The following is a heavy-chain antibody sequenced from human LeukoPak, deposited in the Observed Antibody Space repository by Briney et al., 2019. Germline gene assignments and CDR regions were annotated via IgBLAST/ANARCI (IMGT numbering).Heavy chain of an antibody. V-gene: IGHV3-30-3*01. Sequence: GRSLRLSCAASGFTFSSYAMHWVRQAPGKGLEWVAVISYDGSNKYYADSVKGRFTISRDNSKSTLYLQMNSLRVEDTAVYYCAREVTDWGQGTLVSVSS. CDR2: ISYDGSNK. CDR3: AREVTD. D-gene: IGHD2-21*02. CDR1: GFTFSSYA. J-gene: IGHJ4*02.